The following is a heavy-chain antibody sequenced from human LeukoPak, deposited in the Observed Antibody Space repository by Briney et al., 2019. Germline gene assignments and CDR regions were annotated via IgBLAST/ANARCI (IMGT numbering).Heavy chain of an antibody. CDR1: GGSISSHY. CDR3: ARTLTLDSSGYYYGYFDY. J-gene: IGHJ4*02. V-gene: IGHV4-59*06. D-gene: IGHD3-22*01. CDR2: IYYSGST. Sequence: PSETLSLTCTVSGGSISSHYWSWIRQHPGKGLEWIGYIYYSGSTYYNPSLKSRVTISVDTSKNQFSLKLSSVTAADTAVYYCARTLTLDSSGYYYGYFDYWGQGTLVTVSS.